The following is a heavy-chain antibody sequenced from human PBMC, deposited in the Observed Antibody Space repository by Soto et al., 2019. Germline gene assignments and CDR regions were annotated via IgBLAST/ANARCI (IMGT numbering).Heavy chain of an antibody. CDR2: ISAYNGNT. V-gene: IGHV1-18*01. J-gene: IGHJ5*02. Sequence: QVQLVQSGAEVKKPGASVKVSCKASGYTFTSYGISWVRQAPGQGLEWMGWISAYNGNTNYAQKLQGRVTMTTDTSTSTAYIELRSLRSDDTAVYYCARVACSGTTWCNWFDPWGQGTLVTVSS. CDR3: ARVACSGTTWCNWFDP. CDR1: GYTFTSYG. D-gene: IGHD1-26*01.